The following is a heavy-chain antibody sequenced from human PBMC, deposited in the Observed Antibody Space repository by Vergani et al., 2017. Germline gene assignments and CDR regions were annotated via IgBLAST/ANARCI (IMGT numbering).Heavy chain of an antibody. V-gene: IGHV4-39*07. J-gene: IGHJ4*02. CDR2: IYYSGST. CDR3: AREQYYYDSSGYRNFDY. D-gene: IGHD3-22*01. Sequence: QLQLQESGPGLVKPSETLSLTCTVSGGSIRSSSYYWGWIRQPPGKGLEWIGSIYYSGSTYYNPSLKSRVTISVDTSKNQFSLKLSSVTAADTAVYYCAREQYYYDSSGYRNFDYWGQGTLVTVSS. CDR1: GGSIRSSSYY.